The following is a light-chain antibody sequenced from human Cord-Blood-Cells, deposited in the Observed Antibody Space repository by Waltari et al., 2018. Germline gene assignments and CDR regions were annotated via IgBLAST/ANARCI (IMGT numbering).Light chain of an antibody. CDR2: AAS. CDR3: QQSYSTPWT. Sequence: DIQMTQSPSSLSASVGDRVTITCRASKSLSSYLNWYQQKPGKAPKLLIYAASSLQSGVPSRFSGSGSGTEFTLTISSLQPEDFATYYCQQSYSTPWTFGQGTKVEIK. CDR1: KSLSSY. J-gene: IGKJ1*01. V-gene: IGKV1-39*01.